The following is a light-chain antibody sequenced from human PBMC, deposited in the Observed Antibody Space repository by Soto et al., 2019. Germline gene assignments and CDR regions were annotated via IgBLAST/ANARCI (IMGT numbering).Light chain of an antibody. J-gene: IGLJ1*01. Sequence: QSVLTQPASVSGSPGQSITISCTGTSSDVGYYNYVSWYQKHPGKAPKLMIYEVSKRPSGVSNRFSGSKSGNTASLTISGLQAEDEADYYCSSYTCSSTIYVFGTGTNVIAL. CDR1: SSDVGYYNY. V-gene: IGLV2-14*01. CDR3: SSYTCSSTIYV. CDR2: EVS.